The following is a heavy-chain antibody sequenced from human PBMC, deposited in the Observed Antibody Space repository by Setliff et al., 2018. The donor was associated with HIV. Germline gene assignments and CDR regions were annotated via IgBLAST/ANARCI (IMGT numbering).Heavy chain of an antibody. J-gene: IGHJ3*02. Sequence: ASVKVSCKASGFTFNKVHIQWVRQAPGQGLEWMGWINVDSGGTNYVQKFQGRVTMTWDTSISTAYMDLSSLTSDDTAIYYCTRATRYCGGDCSSGGAYDIWGQGAVVTVSS. CDR3: TRATRYCGGDCSSGGAYDI. D-gene: IGHD2-21*02. CDR2: INVDSGGT. V-gene: IGHV1-2*02. CDR1: GFTFNKVH.